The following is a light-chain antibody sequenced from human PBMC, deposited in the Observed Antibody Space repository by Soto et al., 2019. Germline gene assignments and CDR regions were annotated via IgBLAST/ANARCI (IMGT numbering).Light chain of an antibody. Sequence: IQLTQSPSSLSASVGDRVTITCRASPAIASFLAWYQQKPGTAPKLLIYGASTLQSGVPSRFSGSRSGTDYTLTIGSLQPEDFATYYCQQLNVSPWTFGQGTKVEV. V-gene: IGKV1-9*01. CDR2: GAS. CDR3: QQLNVSPWT. CDR1: PAIASF. J-gene: IGKJ1*01.